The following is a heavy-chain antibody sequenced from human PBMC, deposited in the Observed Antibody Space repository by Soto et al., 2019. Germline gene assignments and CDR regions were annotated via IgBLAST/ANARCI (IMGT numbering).Heavy chain of an antibody. Sequence: HPGGSLRLSCAASGFTFDTYAMSWVRQAPGKGLEWVSAISGSGSDTYHADSVKGRFTISRDNSISTLYLQMNSLRTEDTAVYYCAHPRGYGVFDAYDFWGQGAMVTVSS. CDR2: ISGSGSDT. CDR1: GFTFDTYA. D-gene: IGHD4-17*01. CDR3: AHPRGYGVFDAYDF. J-gene: IGHJ3*01. V-gene: IGHV3-23*01.